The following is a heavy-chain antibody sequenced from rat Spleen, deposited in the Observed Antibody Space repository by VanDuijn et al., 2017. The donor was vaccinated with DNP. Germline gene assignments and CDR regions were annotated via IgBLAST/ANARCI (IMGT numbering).Heavy chain of an antibody. CDR2: ISTGGGDT. D-gene: IGHD1-4*01. CDR3: VSRPPPTRGPFDY. J-gene: IGHJ2*01. CDR1: GFTFSSFP. V-gene: IGHV5-46*01. Sequence: EVQLVESGGGLVQPGRSMKLSCAASGFTFSSFPMAWVRQTPTKSLEWVASISTGGGDTYYRDSVKGRFTISRDNAQSTLYLQMDSLRSKDTATYYCVSRPPPTRGPFDYWGQGVTVTVSS.